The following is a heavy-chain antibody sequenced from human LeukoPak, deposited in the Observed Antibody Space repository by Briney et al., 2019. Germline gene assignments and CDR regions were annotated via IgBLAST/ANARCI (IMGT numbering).Heavy chain of an antibody. V-gene: IGHV1-69*13. CDR1: GGTLSSYA. Sequence: SVKVSCKASGGTLSSYAISWVRQAPGQGLEWMGGIIPIFGTANYAQKFQGRVTITADESTSTAYMELSSLRSEDTAVYYCAREGRDSTPYNWFDPWGQGTLVTVSS. CDR2: IIPIFGTA. CDR3: AREGRDSTPYNWFDP. J-gene: IGHJ5*02. D-gene: IGHD2-2*01.